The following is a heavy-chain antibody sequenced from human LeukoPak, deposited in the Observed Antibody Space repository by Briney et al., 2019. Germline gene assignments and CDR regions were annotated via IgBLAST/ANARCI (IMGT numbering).Heavy chain of an antibody. Sequence: PGASLRLSCAASGFTFNNYAISWVRQAPGKGLEWVSKISGAGIRTYYADSVTGRFTISRDNSENTLYLQMNNPRAEDTAVYYCAKDMRGYDRPVDYWGQGTLVTVSS. J-gene: IGHJ4*02. D-gene: IGHD5-12*01. CDR1: GFTFNNYA. V-gene: IGHV3-23*01. CDR2: ISGAGIRT. CDR3: AKDMRGYDRPVDY.